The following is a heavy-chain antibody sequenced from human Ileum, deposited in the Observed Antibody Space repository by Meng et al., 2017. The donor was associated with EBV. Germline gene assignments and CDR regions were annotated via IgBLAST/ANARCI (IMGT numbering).Heavy chain of an antibody. D-gene: IGHD2-21*01. Sequence: EVQLGESGGGWVQPGGSLTLSCVASGLTFSRNWLTWVRQAPGKGLEWVASIKEDGGAKYYADSVKGRFTISRDNAKSSLYLQVNSLRAEDTAVYYCARSYLGFSWGQGILVTVSS. V-gene: IGHV3-7*01. CDR2: IKEDGGAK. CDR1: GLTFSRNW. J-gene: IGHJ5*02. CDR3: ARSYLGFS.